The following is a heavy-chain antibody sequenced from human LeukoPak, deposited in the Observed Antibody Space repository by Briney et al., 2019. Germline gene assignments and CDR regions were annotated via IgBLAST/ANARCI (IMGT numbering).Heavy chain of an antibody. J-gene: IGHJ6*02. D-gene: IGHD3-10*01. Sequence: SETLSLTCAVYGGSFSGYYWSWIRQPPGKGLEWIGEINHSGSTNYNPSLKSRVTISVDTSKNQFSLKLSSVTAADTAVYYCARELRSGNHYHYGMDVWGQGTTVTVSS. V-gene: IGHV4-34*01. CDR1: GGSFSGYY. CDR2: INHSGST. CDR3: ARELRSGNHYHYGMDV.